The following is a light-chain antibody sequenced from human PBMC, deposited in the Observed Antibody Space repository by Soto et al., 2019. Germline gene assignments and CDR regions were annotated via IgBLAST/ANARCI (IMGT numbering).Light chain of an antibody. J-gene: IGKJ4*02. V-gene: IGKV3-20*01. Sequence: EIVFKQCPATPSLSPGERATLSCRANQSVSNSHLAWHQQKPGQAPRLLIFGVSSRAAGIPDRFSGSGSGTDFTLTISRLEPDVYMMHRSQRYNNFPFTSGLGT. CDR2: GVS. CDR1: QSVSNSH. CDR3: QRYNNFPFT.